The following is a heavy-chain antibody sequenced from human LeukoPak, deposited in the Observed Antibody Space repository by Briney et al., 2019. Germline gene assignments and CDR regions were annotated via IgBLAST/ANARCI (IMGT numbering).Heavy chain of an antibody. D-gene: IGHD6-13*01. J-gene: IGHJ4*02. CDR2: ISGTDGST. Sequence: GGSLRLSCAASGVTFSSYAMSWVRQAPGRGLEWVSGISGTDGSTYYADSVRGRVTISRDNSKNTLYLQMYSVRAEDTPVYYCAKDALEYSRTWYGTNFDYWGQGTLVTVSS. CDR3: AKDALEYSRTWYGTNFDY. V-gene: IGHV3-23*01. CDR1: GVTFSSYA.